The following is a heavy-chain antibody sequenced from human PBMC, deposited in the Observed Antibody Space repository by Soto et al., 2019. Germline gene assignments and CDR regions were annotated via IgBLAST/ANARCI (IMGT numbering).Heavy chain of an antibody. CDR1: GGSVSSGDYY. V-gene: IGHV4-61*08. J-gene: IGHJ5*02. Sequence: SATLSLTFTVSGGSVSSGDYYWSWIRQPPGKGLEWIGYIYYSGNTNYNPSLKSRVIISVDTSKNLFSLKLTSVTAAYTAVYYCARIPVDTSMIYWLDPWGQGTLVTVS. D-gene: IGHD5-18*01. CDR3: ARIPVDTSMIYWLDP. CDR2: IYYSGNT.